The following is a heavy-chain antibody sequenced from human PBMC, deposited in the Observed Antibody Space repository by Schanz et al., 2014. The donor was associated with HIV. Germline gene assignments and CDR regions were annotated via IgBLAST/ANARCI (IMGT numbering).Heavy chain of an antibody. CDR3: AKDRNYYDNRYLGKGNYYYYYGMDV. CDR1: GFAFSNYA. Sequence: VQLLESGGGLVQPGGSLRLSCAASGFAFSNYAMSWVRQAPGKGLEWVSVISYDGRNKLYADSVKGRLTISRDNSKNTMYLKMNRLRVDDTAVYYCAKDRNYYDNRYLGKGNYYYYYGMDVWGQGTTVTVSS. D-gene: IGHD3-22*01. CDR2: ISYDGRNK. J-gene: IGHJ6*02. V-gene: IGHV3-30*18.